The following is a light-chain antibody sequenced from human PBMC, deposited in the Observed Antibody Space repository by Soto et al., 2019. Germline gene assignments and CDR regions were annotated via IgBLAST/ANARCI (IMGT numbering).Light chain of an antibody. J-gene: IGLJ3*02. CDR3: CSYAGSSTWV. CDR1: SNDVGSYDL. Sequence: QSALTQPASVSGSPGQSITISCTGTSNDVGSYDLVSWYQHHPGKAPKLMISEVTKRPSGISDRFSGSKSGNTASLTISGLQAEDEADYSCCSYAGSSTWVFGGGTKLTVL. V-gene: IGLV2-23*02. CDR2: EVT.